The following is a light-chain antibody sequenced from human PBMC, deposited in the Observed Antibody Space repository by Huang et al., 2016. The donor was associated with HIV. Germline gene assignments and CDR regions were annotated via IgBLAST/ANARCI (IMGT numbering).Light chain of an antibody. CDR2: LGS. Sequence: DIVMTQSPLSLPVTPGEPASISCRSSQSRLHSNGYNFLGWYLQKPGQSPQLLFYLGSNLASVFPDRFSGSGSGTDFTLKISRVEAEDVGVYYCMQALQTPFTFGPGTKVDIK. CDR1: QSRLHSNGYNF. J-gene: IGKJ3*01. V-gene: IGKV2-28*01. CDR3: MQALQTPFT.